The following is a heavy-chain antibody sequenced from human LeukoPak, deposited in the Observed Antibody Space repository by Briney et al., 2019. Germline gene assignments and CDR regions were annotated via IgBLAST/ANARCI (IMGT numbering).Heavy chain of an antibody. CDR3: AKTLPSSWYSFDY. CDR1: GFTFTNYA. D-gene: IGHD6-13*01. V-gene: IGHV3-23*01. J-gene: IGHJ4*02. Sequence: GGSLRLSRAASGFTFTNYAMSWVRQAPAKGLEWVSSISGGVGSTYYADSVKGRFTISRDNSKNTLYLQMNSLRAEDTAVYYCAKTLPSSWYSFDYWGQGTLVTVSS. CDR2: ISGGVGST.